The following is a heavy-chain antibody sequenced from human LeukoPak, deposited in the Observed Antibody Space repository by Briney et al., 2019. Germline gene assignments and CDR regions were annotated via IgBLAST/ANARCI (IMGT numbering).Heavy chain of an antibody. V-gene: IGHV1-8*01. D-gene: IGHD6-6*01. CDR2: MNPNSGNT. Sequence: ASVKVSCKASGYTFTSYDINWVRQATGQGLEWMGWMNPNSGNTGYAQKFQGRVTMTRNTSISTAYMELSSLRSEDTAVYYCAREYSSSGLYYNYMDVWGKGTTVTVSS. CDR3: AREYSSSGLYYNYMDV. CDR1: GYTFTSYD. J-gene: IGHJ6*03.